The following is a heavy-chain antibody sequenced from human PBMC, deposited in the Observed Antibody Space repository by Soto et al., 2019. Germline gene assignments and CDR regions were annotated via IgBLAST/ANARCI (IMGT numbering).Heavy chain of an antibody. D-gene: IGHD1-1*01. J-gene: IGHJ4*02. V-gene: IGHV1-18*01. Sequence: QVHLVQSGAEVKKPGASVKVSCKASGYTFTSYGITWVRQAPGHGLEWMGWISAHNGNTDYAQKLQGRVIVTRDTSTSTAYMVLRSLISDDTAVYYCARGRYGDYWGQGALVTVSS. CDR3: ARGRYGDY. CDR2: ISAHNGNT. CDR1: GYTFTSYG.